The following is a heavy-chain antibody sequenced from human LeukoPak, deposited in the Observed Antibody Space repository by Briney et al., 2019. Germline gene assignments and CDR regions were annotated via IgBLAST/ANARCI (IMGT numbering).Heavy chain of an antibody. D-gene: IGHD4-17*01. J-gene: IGHJ6*02. V-gene: IGHV1-24*01. CDR1: GYTLTVLS. CDR3: ATMGLRYGGYYYGMDV. CDR2: FDPEDGET. Sequence: ASVKVSCKVSGYTLTVLSMHWVRQAPGKGLEWMGGFDPEDGETIYAQKFQGRVTMTEDTSTDTAYMELSSLRSEDTAVYYCATMGLRYGGYYYGMDVWGQGTTVTVSS.